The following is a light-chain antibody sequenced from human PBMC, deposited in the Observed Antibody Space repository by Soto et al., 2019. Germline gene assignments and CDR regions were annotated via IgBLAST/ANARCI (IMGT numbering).Light chain of an antibody. CDR2: DVS. CDR1: SSDVGGYNY. CDR3: SSYTLSNTLV. J-gene: IGLJ1*01. V-gene: IGLV2-14*01. Sequence: QSVLTQPASVSGSPGQSITISCTGTSSDVGGYNYVSWYQQYPGKAPKLMIYDVSNRPSGVSNRFSGSKSGNTASLTISGLQAEDEADYYCSSYTLSNTLVFGSGTKVTVL.